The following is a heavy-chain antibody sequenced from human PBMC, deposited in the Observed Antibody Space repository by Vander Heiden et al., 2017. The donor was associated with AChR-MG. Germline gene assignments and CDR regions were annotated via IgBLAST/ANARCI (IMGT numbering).Heavy chain of an antibody. CDR2: ITVNGDST. CDR3: AKWGVNWGLGFDY. D-gene: IGHD2-21*02. CDR1: GFNFSNYA. J-gene: IGHJ4*02. V-gene: IGHV3-23*01. Sequence: EVQLLESGGGLVQPGGSLRLSCAASGFNFSNYAMSWVRQAPGKGLEWVSHITVNGDSTSYADSVKGRFTISRDNSKNTLSLQMNSLRAEDTAVYYCAKWGVNWGLGFDYWGQGTLVTVSS.